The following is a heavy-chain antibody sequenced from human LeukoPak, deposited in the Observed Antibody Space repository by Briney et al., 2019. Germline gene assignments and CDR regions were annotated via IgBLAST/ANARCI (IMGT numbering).Heavy chain of an antibody. D-gene: IGHD3-10*01. J-gene: IGHJ4*02. CDR1: GFTFSIYS. CDR3: ARGTYGSGYYYGDY. CDR2: INSGSTSI. Sequence: TGGSLRLSCVVSGFTFSIYSMNWVRQAPGEGLEWVSYINSGSTSIQYADSVKGRFTVSRDNAKNSLYLQMISLRVDDTAVYYCARGTYGSGYYYGDYWGQGTLVTVSS. V-gene: IGHV3-48*04.